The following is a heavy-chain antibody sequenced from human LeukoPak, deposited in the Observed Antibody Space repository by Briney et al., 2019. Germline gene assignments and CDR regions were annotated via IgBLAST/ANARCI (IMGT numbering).Heavy chain of an antibody. CDR1: GYIFTDYR. CDR2: INPKSGDT. V-gene: IGHV1-2*06. CDR3: ATEVSRSGSYYDP. D-gene: IGHD1-26*01. Sequence: ASVKVSCKASGYIFTDYRLHWVRQAPGQGLEWMGRINPKSGDTNYAQKFQGRVTMTSDTSITTAYMELRRLKSDDTAFYFCATEVSRSGSYYDPWGQGILVTVSS. J-gene: IGHJ5*02.